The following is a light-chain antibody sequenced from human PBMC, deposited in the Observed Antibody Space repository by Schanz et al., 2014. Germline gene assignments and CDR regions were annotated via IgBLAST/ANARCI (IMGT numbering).Light chain of an antibody. CDR3: SSFTSSSTLV. V-gene: IGLV2-14*01. J-gene: IGLJ2*01. CDR1: SSDVGGHDH. Sequence: QSALTQPASLSGSPGQSITISCTGTSSDVGGHDHVSWYQQHPDKAPKLMIYDVSNRPSGVSSRFSGSKSGNTASLTISGLQAEDEADYYCSSFTSSSTLVFGGGTKLTVL. CDR2: DVS.